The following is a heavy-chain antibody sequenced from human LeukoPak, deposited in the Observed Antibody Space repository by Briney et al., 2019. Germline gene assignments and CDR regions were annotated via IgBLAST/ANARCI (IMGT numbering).Heavy chain of an antibody. D-gene: IGHD3-10*01. CDR2: IKQDGSEK. Sequence: GGSLRLSCAASGFTFSSYWMSWVRQAPGKGLEWVANIKQDGSEKYYVDSVKGRFTISRDNAKNSLCLQMNSLRAEDTAVYYCARDVLLWFGPMDVWGKGTTVTISS. V-gene: IGHV3-7*01. CDR1: GFTFSSYW. J-gene: IGHJ6*04. CDR3: ARDVLLWFGPMDV.